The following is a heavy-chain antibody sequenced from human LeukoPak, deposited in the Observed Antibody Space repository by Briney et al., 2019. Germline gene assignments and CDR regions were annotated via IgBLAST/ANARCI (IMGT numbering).Heavy chain of an antibody. D-gene: IGHD2-2*01. CDR1: GFTFSSYA. J-gene: IGHJ3*02. CDR3: AKDYLGYCSSTSCSDAFDI. Sequence: PGGSLRLSCAASGFTFSSYAMSWVRQAPGKGLEWVSAISGSGVSTYYADSVKGRFTISRDNSKNTLYLQMNSLRAGDTAVYYCAKDYLGYCSSTSCSDAFDIWGQGTMVTVSS. V-gene: IGHV3-23*01. CDR2: ISGSGVST.